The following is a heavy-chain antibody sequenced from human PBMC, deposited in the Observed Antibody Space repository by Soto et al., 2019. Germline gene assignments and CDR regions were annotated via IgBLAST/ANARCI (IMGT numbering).Heavy chain of an antibody. D-gene: IGHD5-18*01. J-gene: IGHJ4*02. CDR3: ASHSSSDTAMALNLDY. CDR1: GGTFSSYA. V-gene: IGHV1-69*01. CDR2: IIPIFGTA. Sequence: QVQLVQSGAEVKKPGSSVKVSCKASGGTFSSYAISWVRQAPGQGLEWVGGIIPIFGTANYAQKFQGRVTITADESTSTAYMELSRLRSEDTAVYYCASHSSSDTAMALNLDYWGQGTLVTVSS.